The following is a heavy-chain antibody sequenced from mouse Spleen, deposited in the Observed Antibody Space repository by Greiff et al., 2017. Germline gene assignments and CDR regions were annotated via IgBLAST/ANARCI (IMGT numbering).Heavy chain of an antibody. D-gene: IGHD3-2*01. CDR1: GYTFTSYW. Sequence: VKLMESGAELAKPGASVKMSCKASGYTFTSYWMHWVKQRPGQGLEWIGYINPSTGYTEYNQKFKDKATLTADKSSSTAYMQLSSLTSEDSAVYYCARRGQLGLPYFDYWDQSTTLTVSS. V-gene: IGHV1-7*01. CDR2: INPSTGYT. CDR3: ARRGQLGLPYFDY. J-gene: IGHJ2*01.